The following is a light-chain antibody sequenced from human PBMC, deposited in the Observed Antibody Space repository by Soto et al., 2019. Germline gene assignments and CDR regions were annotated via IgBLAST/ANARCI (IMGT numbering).Light chain of an antibody. V-gene: IGKV1-5*01. CDR1: QSIASW. CDR2: DAS. CDR3: QQYNTYV. J-gene: IGKJ1*01. Sequence: DIQMTQSPSTLSASVGDRVTITCRASQSIASWLAWYQQKPGKAPELLIYDASSLKSGVPSRFSGSGSGTEFTLTISGLQPGDFATYFCQQYNTYVFGQGTKV.